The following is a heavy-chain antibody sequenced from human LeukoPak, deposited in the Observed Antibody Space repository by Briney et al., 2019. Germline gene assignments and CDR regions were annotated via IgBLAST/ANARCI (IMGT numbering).Heavy chain of an antibody. CDR3: AREGVSATVGGY. Sequence: PSETLSLTCDVSGYSISSGFYWGWIRQPPGKGLEWIASIRHTGTTYYNPSLKRRVTMSVDTSKNQFSLKLTSVTAADTAVYYCAREGVSATVGGYWGQGTLVNVSS. D-gene: IGHD2-21*02. CDR2: IRHTGTT. J-gene: IGHJ4*02. CDR1: GYSISSGFY. V-gene: IGHV4-38-2*02.